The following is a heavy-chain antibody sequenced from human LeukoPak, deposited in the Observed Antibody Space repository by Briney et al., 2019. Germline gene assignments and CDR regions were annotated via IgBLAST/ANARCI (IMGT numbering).Heavy chain of an antibody. CDR3: SRDEGACCGGDCYSDFDY. Sequence: PGRSLRLSCTASGFTLGDYTMSWVRQAPGKGLEWVGFIRSKAYGGTTEYAASVKGRFTISRDDSKSIAYLQMNSLKTEDTAVYYCSRDEGACCGGDCYSDFDYWGQGTLVTVSS. D-gene: IGHD2-21*02. CDR1: GFTLGDYT. V-gene: IGHV3-49*04. CDR2: IRSKAYGGTT. J-gene: IGHJ4*02.